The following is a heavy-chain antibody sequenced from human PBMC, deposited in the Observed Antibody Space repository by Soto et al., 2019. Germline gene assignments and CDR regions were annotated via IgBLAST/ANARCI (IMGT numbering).Heavy chain of an antibody. CDR1: GFTFSNVW. Sequence: GGSLRLSCAASGFTFSNVWMSWVRQAPGKGLEWVGRIKSKTDGGTTDYAAPVKGRFTISRDDSKNTLYLQMNSLKTEDTAVYYCTTGRRDINAFSDDWNYDDAFDIWGQGTMVTVSS. D-gene: IGHD1-7*01. V-gene: IGHV3-15*01. CDR2: IKSKTDGGTT. CDR3: TTGRRDINAFSDDWNYDDAFDI. J-gene: IGHJ3*02.